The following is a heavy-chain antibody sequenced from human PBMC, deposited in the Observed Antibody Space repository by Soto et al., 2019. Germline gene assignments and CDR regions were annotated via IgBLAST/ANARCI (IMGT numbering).Heavy chain of an antibody. V-gene: IGHV4-39*01. Sequence: SETLSLTCTVSTDSSSFTNSYWGWIRQPPGKGLQWIGSSSYSGGTLYNPSLKGRVVISIDTSKKQSSLQVTSVTAADTAVYFCARHRIEVVWRGFDFWGQGSPVTVSS. J-gene: IGHJ4*02. CDR3: ARHRIEVVWRGFDF. D-gene: IGHD3-10*01. CDR2: SSYSGGT. CDR1: TDSSSFTNSY.